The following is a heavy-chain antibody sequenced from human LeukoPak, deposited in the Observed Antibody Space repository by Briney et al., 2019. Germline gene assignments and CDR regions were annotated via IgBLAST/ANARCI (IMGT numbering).Heavy chain of an antibody. CDR2: IYQSGTT. D-gene: IGHD4-23*01. J-gene: IGHJ5*02. CDR3: ARDRNYGGNRHSWFDP. Sequence: SGTLSLTCVVSGGSISSRNWWSWVRQPPGKGLEWIGEIYQSGTTNYNPSLKSRVTISVDKSKNQFSLKLSSVTAADTALYYCARDRNYGGNRHSWFDPWGQGTLVTVSS. CDR1: GGSISSRNW. V-gene: IGHV4-4*02.